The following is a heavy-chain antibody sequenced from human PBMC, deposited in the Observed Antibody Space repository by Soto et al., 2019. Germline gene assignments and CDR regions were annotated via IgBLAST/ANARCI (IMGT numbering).Heavy chain of an antibody. CDR2: ISYDGSNK. J-gene: IGHJ6*02. Sequence: ESGGGVVQPGRSLRLSCAASGFTFSSYGMHWVRQAPGKGLEWVAVISYDGSNKYYADSVKGRFTISRDNSKNTLYLQMNSLRAEDTAVYYCAKVAPDIGDYYYGMDVWGQGTTVTVSS. CDR3: AKVAPDIGDYYYGMDV. V-gene: IGHV3-30*18. CDR1: GFTFSSYG.